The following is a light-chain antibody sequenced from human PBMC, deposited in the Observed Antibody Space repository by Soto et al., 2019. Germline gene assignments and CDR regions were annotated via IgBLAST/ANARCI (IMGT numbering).Light chain of an antibody. CDR2: DAF. V-gene: IGKV3-11*01. J-gene: IGKJ3*01. CDR3: QHSRNWPRFV. Sequence: EIALTQSPRTLSLSPGERATLSCRASQSISTSLAWYQQKPGQAPRLLIYDAFNRATDIPARFSGSGSGTDFTLTIDSLEPEDFAVYYCQHSRNWPRFVFGPGTKVDIK. CDR1: QSISTS.